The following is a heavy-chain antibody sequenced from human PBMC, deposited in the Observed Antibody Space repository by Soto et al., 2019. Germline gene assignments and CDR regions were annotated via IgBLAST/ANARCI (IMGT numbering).Heavy chain of an antibody. Sequence: EVQLLESGGGLVQPGGSLRLSCAASGFTFSSYAMSWVRQAPGKGLEWVSAISGSGGSTYYADSVKGRFTISRDNSQNPLYVQMNSLRAEDTAVYYCVKEKERWLQRWYFDLWGRGTMVTVSS. CDR2: ISGSGGST. D-gene: IGHD5-12*01. J-gene: IGHJ2*01. V-gene: IGHV3-23*01. CDR1: GFTFSSYA. CDR3: VKEKERWLQRWYFDL.